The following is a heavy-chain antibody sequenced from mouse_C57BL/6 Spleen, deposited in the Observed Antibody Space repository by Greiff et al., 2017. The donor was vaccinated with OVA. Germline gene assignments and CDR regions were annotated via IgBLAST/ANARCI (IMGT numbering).Heavy chain of an antibody. CDR3: ARDRDYYGSRYFDY. CDR2: ISDGGSYT. J-gene: IGHJ2*01. Sequence: VQLQQSGGGLVKPGGSLKLSCAASGFTFSSYAMSWVRQTPEKRLEWVATISDGGSYTYYPDNVKGRFTISRDNAKNNLYLQMSHLKSEDTAMYYCARDRDYYGSRYFDYWGQGTTLTVSS. V-gene: IGHV5-4*01. CDR1: GFTFSSYA. D-gene: IGHD1-1*01.